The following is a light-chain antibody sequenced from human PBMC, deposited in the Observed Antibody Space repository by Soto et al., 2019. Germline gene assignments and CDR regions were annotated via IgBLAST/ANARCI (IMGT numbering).Light chain of an antibody. CDR1: QSIRSW. J-gene: IGKJ1*01. Sequence: DIQMTQSPSTLSASVGDRVTITCRASQSIRSWLAWYQQKPGKAPKLLIYKASSLKSGVPSRFSGSGSGTEFTLNISSLQPDDFANYYCQQYNSYWTFGQGTKVEIK. V-gene: IGKV1-5*03. CDR3: QQYNSYWT. CDR2: KAS.